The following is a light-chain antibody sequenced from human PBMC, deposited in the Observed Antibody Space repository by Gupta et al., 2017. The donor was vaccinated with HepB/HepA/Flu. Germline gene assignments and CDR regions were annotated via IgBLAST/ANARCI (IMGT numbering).Light chain of an antibody. CDR3: MLYTWWPHT. Sequence: DVVLTQSPLSLPVTLGQPASISCTSSRSLVSTDGNTYFDWFHQGPGQSPRRLIYKVSKRDSGVPDRFSGSGSGTDFTLKISRVEAEDLGVYYCMLYTWWPHTFGQGTKLEIK. J-gene: IGKJ2*01. CDR2: KVS. CDR1: RSLVSTDGNTY. V-gene: IGKV2-30*01.